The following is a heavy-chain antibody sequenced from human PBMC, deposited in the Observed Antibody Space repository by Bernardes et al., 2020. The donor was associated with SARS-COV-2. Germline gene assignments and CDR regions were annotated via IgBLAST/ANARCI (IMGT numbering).Heavy chain of an antibody. V-gene: IGHV3-53*04. J-gene: IGHJ3*02. Sequence: GGSLRLSCAASGFTVSSNYMSWVRQAPGKGLEWVSVIYSGGSTYYADSVKGRFTISRHNSKNTLYLQMNSLRAENTAVYYCARAPGWYCSSTSCYGNAFDIWGQGKMVTVSS. CDR3: ARAPGWYCSSTSCYGNAFDI. D-gene: IGHD2-2*01. CDR1: GFTVSSNY. CDR2: IYSGGST.